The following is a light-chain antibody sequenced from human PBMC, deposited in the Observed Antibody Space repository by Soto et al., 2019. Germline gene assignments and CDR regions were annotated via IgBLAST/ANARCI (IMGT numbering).Light chain of an antibody. CDR3: GSFTSSSTYV. Sequence: LAQPASVSGSPGQSITISCTGTSSDVGRYNYVSWYQQHPGKAPKLTIYDVSSRPSGVSSRFSGSKSGNTASLTISGLQAEDEADYYCGSFTSSSTYVFGTGTKVTVL. J-gene: IGLJ1*01. CDR1: SSDVGRYNY. CDR2: DVS. V-gene: IGLV2-14*03.